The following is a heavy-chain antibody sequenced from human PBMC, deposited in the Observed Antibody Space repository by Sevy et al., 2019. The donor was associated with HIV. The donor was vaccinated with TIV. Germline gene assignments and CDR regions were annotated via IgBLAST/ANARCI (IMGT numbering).Heavy chain of an antibody. CDR1: GASISSSGYY. V-gene: IGHV4-39*01. Sequence: SETLSLTCTVSGASISSSGYYWGWIRQPPGKGLEWIASIRYSGSTYYNPSLRSRVTISADASKNQFSLKLNSVTAADTAVYYCAGPILTYRSGWSYYDHWGQGTLVTVSS. J-gene: IGHJ4*02. D-gene: IGHD6-19*01. CDR3: AGPILTYRSGWSYYDH. CDR2: IRYSGST.